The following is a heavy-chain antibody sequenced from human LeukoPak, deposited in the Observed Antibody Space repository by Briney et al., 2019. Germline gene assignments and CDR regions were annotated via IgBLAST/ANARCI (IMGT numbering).Heavy chain of an antibody. CDR3: ARGYCRAGDCQSFDY. CDR1: GYSFTSGHTFNGYY. D-gene: IGHD2-21*02. J-gene: IGHJ4*02. Sequence: GASVKVSCRAAGYSFTSGHTFNGYYLHWVRQAPGQGLEWMGWIDPHSGGTNSAQKFHGRLTMTRDTSITTAYMELTSLRSDDTALYYCARGYCRAGDCQSFDYWGQGTPVTVSS. V-gene: IGHV1-2*02. CDR2: IDPHSGGT.